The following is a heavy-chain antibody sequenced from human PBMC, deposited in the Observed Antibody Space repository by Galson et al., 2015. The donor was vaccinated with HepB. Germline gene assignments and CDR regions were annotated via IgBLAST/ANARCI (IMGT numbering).Heavy chain of an antibody. CDR3: ARERGSIFSQLYYFDY. V-gene: IGHV3-48*04. D-gene: IGHD3-16*01. CDR2: ISSSSSTTI. J-gene: IGHJ4*02. Sequence: SLRLSCAASGFTFNSYSMNWVRQAPGKGLEWLSYISSSSSTTIYYADSVKGRFTISRDNAKSSLYLQMTSLRAEDTAVYYCARERGSIFSQLYYFDYWGQGALVTVSS. CDR1: GFTFNSYS.